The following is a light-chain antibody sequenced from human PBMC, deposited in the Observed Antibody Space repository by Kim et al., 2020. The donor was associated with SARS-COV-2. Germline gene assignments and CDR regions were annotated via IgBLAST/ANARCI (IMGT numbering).Light chain of an antibody. Sequence: QTVVTQDPSFSVSPGWTVTLTCGLSSGSVSTGYYPSWYQQTPGQSPRTLIYSTNTRSPGVPDRFYGSILGNKAALTIMGAQADDESDYYCVLYMGSGISVFGGGTQLTVL. CDR1: SGSVSTGYY. J-gene: IGLJ3*02. CDR3: VLYMGSGISV. CDR2: STN. V-gene: IGLV8-61*01.